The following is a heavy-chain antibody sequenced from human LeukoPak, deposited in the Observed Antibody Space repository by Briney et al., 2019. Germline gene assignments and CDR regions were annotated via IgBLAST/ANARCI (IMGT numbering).Heavy chain of an antibody. CDR1: GGTFSSYA. CDR3: ARGVPGEGDAFDI. CDR2: IIPIFGTA. V-gene: IGHV1-69*06. Sequence: SVKVSCKASGGTFSSYAISWVRQAPGQGLEWMGGIIPIFGTANYAQKFQGRVTITADKSTSTAYMELSSLRSEDTAVYYCARGVPGEGDAFDIWGQGTMVTVSS. J-gene: IGHJ3*02. D-gene: IGHD4-17*01.